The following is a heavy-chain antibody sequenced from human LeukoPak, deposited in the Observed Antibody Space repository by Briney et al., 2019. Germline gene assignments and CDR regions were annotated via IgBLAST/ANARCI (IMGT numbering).Heavy chain of an antibody. D-gene: IGHD3-3*01. CDR2: INPNSGGT. J-gene: IGHJ3*02. CDR1: GYTFTGYY. Sequence: ASVKVSCKASGYTFTGYYMHWVRQAPGQGLEWMGWINPNSGGTNYAQKFQGRVTMTRDTSISTAYMELSRLRSDDTAVYYCARAGTIFGVVMNAFDIWGQGTMVTASS. V-gene: IGHV1-2*02. CDR3: ARAGTIFGVVMNAFDI.